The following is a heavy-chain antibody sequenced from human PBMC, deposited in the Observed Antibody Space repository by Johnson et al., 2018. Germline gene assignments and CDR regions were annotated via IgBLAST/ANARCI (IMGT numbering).Heavy chain of an antibody. V-gene: IGHV4-34*01. CDR2: INHSGST. J-gene: IGHJ3*02. D-gene: IGHD3-10*01. CDR3: ARSGVDDVGDRRDAFDI. Sequence: QVQLQQWGAGLLKPSETLSLTCAVYGGSFSGYYWSWIRQPPGKGLEWIGEINHSGSTNYNPSLKRRVTISVYTSKNQFSLNPSSVTSADTAVYYCARSGVDDVGDRRDAFDIWGQGTMVTVSS. CDR1: GGSFSGYY.